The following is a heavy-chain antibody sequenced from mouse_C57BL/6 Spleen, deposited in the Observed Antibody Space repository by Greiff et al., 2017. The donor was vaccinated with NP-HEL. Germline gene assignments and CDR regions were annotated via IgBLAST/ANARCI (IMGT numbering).Heavy chain of an antibody. CDR1: GYAFSSYW. D-gene: IGHD3-2*01. V-gene: IGHV1-80*01. CDR3: ARSTALRGNFDY. CDR2: IYPGDGDT. Sequence: QVQLKESGAELVKPGASVKISCKASGYAFSSYWMNWVKQRPGKGLEWIGQIYPGDGDTNYNGKFKGKATLTADKSSSTAYMQLSSLTSEDSAVYFCARSTALRGNFDYWGQGTTLTVSS. J-gene: IGHJ2*01.